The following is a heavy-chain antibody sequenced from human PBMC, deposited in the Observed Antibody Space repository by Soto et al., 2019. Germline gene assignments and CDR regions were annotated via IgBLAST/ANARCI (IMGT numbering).Heavy chain of an antibody. CDR3: AKDYDFWSGYTDY. V-gene: IGHV3-30*18. D-gene: IGHD3-3*01. J-gene: IGHJ4*02. CDR2: ISYDGSNK. Sequence: PGGSLRLSCAASGFTFSSYGMHWVRQAPGKGLEWVAVISYDGSNKYYADSVKGRFTISRDNSKNTLYLQMNSLRAEDTAVYYCAKDYDFWSGYTDYWGQGTLVTVSS. CDR1: GFTFSSYG.